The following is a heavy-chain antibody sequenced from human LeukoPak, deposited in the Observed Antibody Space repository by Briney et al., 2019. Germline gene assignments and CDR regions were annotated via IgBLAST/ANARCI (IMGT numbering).Heavy chain of an antibody. CDR3: ATLSTGGYDFDY. J-gene: IGHJ4*02. CDR2: IWYDGTSK. CDR1: GFTFSSYG. V-gene: IGHV3-33*07. D-gene: IGHD5-12*01. Sequence: GGSLRLSCAASGFTFSSYGLYWVRQAPGKGLEWVAVIWYDGTSKYYADSVKGRFTISRDNSKNTLYLQMNSLRAEDTAVYYCATLSTGGYDFDYWGQGTLVTVSS.